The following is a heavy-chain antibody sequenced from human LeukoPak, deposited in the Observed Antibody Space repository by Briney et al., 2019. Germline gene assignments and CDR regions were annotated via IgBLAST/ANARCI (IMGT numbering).Heavy chain of an antibody. D-gene: IGHD1-26*01. J-gene: IGHJ5*02. CDR3: ARDGSGSYYRDLPCGFDP. CDR1: GFTFSSYG. Sequence: PGGSLRLSCAASGFTFSSYGMHWVRQAPGKGLEWVAFIRYDGSNKYYADSVKGRFTISRDNSKNTLYLQMNSLRAEDTAVYYCARDGSGSYYRDLPCGFDPWGQGTLVTVSS. CDR2: IRYDGSNK. V-gene: IGHV3-30*02.